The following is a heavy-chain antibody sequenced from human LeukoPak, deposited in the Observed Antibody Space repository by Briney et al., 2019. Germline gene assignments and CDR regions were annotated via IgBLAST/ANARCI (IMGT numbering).Heavy chain of an antibody. Sequence: PSETLSLTCAVYGGSFSGYYWSWIRQPPGKGLEWIGEIYHSGSTNYNPSLKSRVTISVDKSKNQFSLKLSSVTAADTAVYYCARGDLDYWGQGTLVTVSS. CDR1: GGSFSGYY. J-gene: IGHJ4*02. CDR2: IYHSGST. CDR3: ARGDLDY. V-gene: IGHV4-34*01.